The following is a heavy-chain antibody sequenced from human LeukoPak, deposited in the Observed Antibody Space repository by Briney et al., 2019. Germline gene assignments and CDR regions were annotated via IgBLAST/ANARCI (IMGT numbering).Heavy chain of an antibody. V-gene: IGHV3-74*01. D-gene: IGHD5-12*01. J-gene: IGHJ4*02. CDR3: ARGSGYSGYDPL. Sequence: GGSLRLSCAASGFTLSNNWMHWVRQAPGKGLVWVSRINGDGSSTSYADSVKGRFTISRDNAKNSLYLQMNSLRAEDTAVYYCARGSGYSGYDPLGGQGSLVTVSS. CDR2: INGDGSST. CDR1: GFTLSNNW.